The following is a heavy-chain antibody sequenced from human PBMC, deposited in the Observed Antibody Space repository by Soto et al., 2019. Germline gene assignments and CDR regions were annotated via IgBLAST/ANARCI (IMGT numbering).Heavy chain of an antibody. D-gene: IGHD2-2*01. CDR2: INADGTST. V-gene: IGHV3-74*01. Sequence: GALRLSCAASGFTSSNSWMHWVRQVSGKGLEWVSRINADGTSTSYADSVKGRFTISRDNAKNTLYLHVNSLRAEDTAVYYCVKVLARGVGVPRFYFDSWGQGALVTVSS. CDR1: GFTSSNSW. CDR3: VKVLARGVGVPRFYFDS. J-gene: IGHJ4*02.